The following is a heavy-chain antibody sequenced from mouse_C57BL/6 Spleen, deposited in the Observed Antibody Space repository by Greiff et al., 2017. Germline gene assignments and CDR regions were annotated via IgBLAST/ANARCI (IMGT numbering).Heavy chain of an antibody. CDR3: ARYFSYFDY. Sequence: QVQLQQSGPELVKPGASVKISCKASGYAFSSSWMNWVKQRPGKGLEWIGRIYPGDGDTNYNGKFKGKATLTADKSSSTAYMQLSSLTSADSAVYFCARYFSYFDYWGQGTTLTVSS. CDR2: IYPGDGDT. J-gene: IGHJ2*01. CDR1: GYAFSSSW. V-gene: IGHV1-82*01.